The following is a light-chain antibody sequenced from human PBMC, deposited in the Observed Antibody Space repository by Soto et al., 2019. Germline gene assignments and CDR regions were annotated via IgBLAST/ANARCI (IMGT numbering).Light chain of an antibody. CDR2: GAS. Sequence: EIVMTQSPATLSVSPGERATLSCRASQSVSSNLAWYQQKPGQAPRLLIYGASTRATGIPARFSGSGSGTEFTLTISSLQSEDFAVYYCQQYYSSPPYTFGQGTKVEIK. CDR1: QSVSSN. CDR3: QQYYSSPPYT. J-gene: IGKJ2*01. V-gene: IGKV3-15*01.